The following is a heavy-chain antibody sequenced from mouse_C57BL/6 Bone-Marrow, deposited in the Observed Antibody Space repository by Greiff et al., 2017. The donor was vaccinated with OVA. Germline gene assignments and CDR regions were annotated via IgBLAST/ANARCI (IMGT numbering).Heavy chain of an antibody. CDR1: GFTFSDYY. CDR2: INYDGSST. Sequence: EVKLMESEGGLVQPGSSMKLSCTASGFTFSDYYMAWVRQVPEKGLEWVANINYDGSSTYYLDSLKSRFIISRDNAKTILYLQMSSLKSEDTATYYCARADDGYYSHWGQGTLVTVSA. D-gene: IGHD2-3*01. J-gene: IGHJ3*01. V-gene: IGHV5-16*01. CDR3: ARADDGYYSH.